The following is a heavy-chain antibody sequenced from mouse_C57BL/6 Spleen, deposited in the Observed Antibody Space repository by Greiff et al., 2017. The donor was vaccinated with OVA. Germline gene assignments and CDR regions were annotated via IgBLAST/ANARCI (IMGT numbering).Heavy chain of an antibody. CDR1: GFTFSSYA. CDR3: ARGDYYYGSSQFAY. J-gene: IGHJ3*01. D-gene: IGHD1-1*01. V-gene: IGHV5-4*01. Sequence: EVQRVESGGGLVKPGGSLKLSCAASGFTFSSYAMSWVRQTPEKRLEWVATISDGGSYTYYPDNVKGRFTISRDNAKNNLYLQMSHLKSEDTAMYYCARGDYYYGSSQFAYWGQGTLVTVSA. CDR2: ISDGGSYT.